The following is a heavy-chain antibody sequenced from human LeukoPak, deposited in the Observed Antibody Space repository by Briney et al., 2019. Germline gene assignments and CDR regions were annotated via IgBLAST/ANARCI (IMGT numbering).Heavy chain of an antibody. V-gene: IGHV4-38-2*02. D-gene: IGHD6-19*01. Sequence: SETLSLTCTVSGYSISSGYYWGWIRQPPGKGLEWIGSIYHSGSTYYNPSLKSRVTISVDTSKNQFSLKLSSVTAADTAVYYCARDLNPTYSSGWRGDYWGQGTLVTVSS. J-gene: IGHJ4*02. CDR1: GYSISSGYY. CDR3: ARDLNPTYSSGWRGDY. CDR2: IYHSGST.